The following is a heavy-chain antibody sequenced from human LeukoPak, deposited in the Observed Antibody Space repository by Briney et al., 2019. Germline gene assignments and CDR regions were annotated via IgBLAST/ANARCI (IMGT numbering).Heavy chain of an antibody. D-gene: IGHD6-6*01. CDR1: GGSISSYY. J-gene: IGHJ3*02. CDR3: ATLAGSIAARDYAFDI. Sequence: SETLSLTCTVSGGSISSYYWSWIRQPAGKGLEWIGRIYTSGSTNYNPSLKSRVTISVDTSKNQFSLKLSSVTAADTAVYYCATLAGSIAARDYAFDIWGQGTMVTVSS. CDR2: IYTSGST. V-gene: IGHV4-4*07.